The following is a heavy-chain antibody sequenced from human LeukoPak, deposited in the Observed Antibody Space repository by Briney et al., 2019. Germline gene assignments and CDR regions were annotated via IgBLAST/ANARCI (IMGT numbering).Heavy chain of an antibody. V-gene: IGHV3-13*04. CDR2: IGTAGDT. CDR1: GFTFSSYD. CDR3: AKEGGYYDILSNPYYFDY. D-gene: IGHD3-9*01. J-gene: IGHJ4*02. Sequence: PGGSLRLSCAASGFTFSSYDMHWVRQATGKGLEWVSAIGTAGDTYYPGSVKGRFTISRENAKNSLYLQMNSLRAEDTAVYYCAKEGGYYDILSNPYYFDYWGQGTLVTVSS.